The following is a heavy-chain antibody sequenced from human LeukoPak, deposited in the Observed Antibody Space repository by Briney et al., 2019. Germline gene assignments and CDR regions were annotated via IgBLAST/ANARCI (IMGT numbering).Heavy chain of an antibody. D-gene: IGHD6-6*01. CDR3: ARHRIAARGSFDY. J-gene: IGHJ4*02. V-gene: IGHV4-39*01. CDR2: IYYSGST. Sequence: SETLSLTCSVSGGSVSSRSCHWGWIRQPPGKGLEWIGSIYYSGSTYYNPSLKSRVTISEDTSKNQFSLKLNSVTAADTAVYYCARHRIAARGSFDYWGQGTLVTVSS. CDR1: GGSVSSRSCH.